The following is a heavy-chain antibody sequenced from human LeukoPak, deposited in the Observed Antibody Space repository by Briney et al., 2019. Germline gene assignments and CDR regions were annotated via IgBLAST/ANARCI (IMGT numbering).Heavy chain of an antibody. CDR2: IKQDGSEK. D-gene: IGHD6-25*01. V-gene: IGHV3-7*03. Sequence: GGSLRLSCVTSGFTFSSSWMHWVRQAPGKGLEWVANIKQDGSEKQYVDSVKGRFAISRDNAKKSLYLQINTLRAEDTAVYYCVRGPHIAATSYWGQGTLVTVSS. CDR3: VRGPHIAATSY. J-gene: IGHJ4*02. CDR1: GFTFSSSW.